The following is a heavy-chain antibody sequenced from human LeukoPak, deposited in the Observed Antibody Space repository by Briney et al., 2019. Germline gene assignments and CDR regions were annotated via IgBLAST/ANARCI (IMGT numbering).Heavy chain of an antibody. CDR1: GGSFSGYY. D-gene: IGHD3-22*01. CDR2: INHSGST. V-gene: IGHV4-34*01. J-gene: IGHJ6*02. CDR3: ARVGMGYYYDSSGYLPYYYYGMDV. Sequence: SETLSLTCAVYGGSFSGYYWSWIRQPPGKGLEWIGEINHSGSTNYNPSLKSRVTISVDTSKNQFSLKLSSVTAADTAVYYCARVGMGYYYDSSGYLPYYYYGMDVWGQGTTVTVSS.